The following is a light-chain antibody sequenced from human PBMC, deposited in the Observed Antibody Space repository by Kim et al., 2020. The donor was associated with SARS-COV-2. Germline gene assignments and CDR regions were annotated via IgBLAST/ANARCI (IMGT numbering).Light chain of an antibody. V-gene: IGLV3-19*01. Sequence: SSELTQDPAVSVALGQTVNITCQGDSLRTSFASWYQQKPGQAPVLVSYGKNSRPSGSPDRFSASSSGNTASLTITGAQAEDEADYYCNSRDSSENHLIFGTGTKVAFL. CDR2: GKN. CDR1: SLRTSF. CDR3: NSRDSSENHLI. J-gene: IGLJ1*01.